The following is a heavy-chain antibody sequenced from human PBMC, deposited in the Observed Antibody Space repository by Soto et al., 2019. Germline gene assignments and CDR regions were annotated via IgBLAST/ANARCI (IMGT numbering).Heavy chain of an antibody. D-gene: IGHD2-21*02. Sequence: EVQLVESGGGLVQPGGSLRLSCAASGFTFSSFSMHWVRQAPGKGLEYVSTVSSSGAYTYYANSVKGRFTISRDNSKNTLYLQMGSLRAEDMAVYFCARDQYKAGDHYYGMDVWGQGTTVTVSS. CDR3: ARDQYKAGDHYYGMDV. V-gene: IGHV3-64*01. CDR1: GFTFSSFS. J-gene: IGHJ6*02. CDR2: VSSSGAYT.